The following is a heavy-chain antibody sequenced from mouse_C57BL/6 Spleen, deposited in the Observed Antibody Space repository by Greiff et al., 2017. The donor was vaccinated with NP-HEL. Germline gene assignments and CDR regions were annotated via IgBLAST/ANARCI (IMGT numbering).Heavy chain of an antibody. Sequence: QVQLQQSGPELVKPGASVKISCKASGYAFSSSWMNWVKQRPGKGLEWIGRIYPGDGDTNYNGKFKGKATLTADKSSSTAYMQLSSLTSEDSAVYFCARPFMITRAMDYWGQGTSVTVSS. D-gene: IGHD2-4*01. V-gene: IGHV1-82*01. CDR1: GYAFSSSW. J-gene: IGHJ4*01. CDR2: IYPGDGDT. CDR3: ARPFMITRAMDY.